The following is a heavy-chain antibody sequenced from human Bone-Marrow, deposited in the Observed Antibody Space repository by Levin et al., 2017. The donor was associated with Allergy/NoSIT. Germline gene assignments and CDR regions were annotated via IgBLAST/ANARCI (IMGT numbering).Heavy chain of an antibody. CDR1: GFSFSRYW. Sequence: PGGSLRLSCAASGFSFSRYWMSWVRQAPGKGLEWVANIKEDGSEKYYVDSVKGRFTISRDNAKNSLYMQMTSLRDEDTAVYYCARSNTRRSYFDYWGQGSQVTVSS. CDR2: IKEDGSEK. D-gene: IGHD1-14*01. J-gene: IGHJ4*02. V-gene: IGHV3-7*03. CDR3: ARSNTRRSYFDY.